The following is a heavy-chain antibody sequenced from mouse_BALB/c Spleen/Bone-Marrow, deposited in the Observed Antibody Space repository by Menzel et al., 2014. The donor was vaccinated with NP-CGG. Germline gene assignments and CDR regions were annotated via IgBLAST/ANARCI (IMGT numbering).Heavy chain of an antibody. D-gene: IGHD2-3*01. CDR3: ARRISDGYYLDY. J-gene: IGHJ2*01. CDR2: INPYNDGT. CDR1: GYTFTTYA. V-gene: IGHV1-14*01. Sequence: VQLKESGPELVKPGASVKMPCKASGYTFTTYAMHWVKQKPGQGLEWIGYINPYNDGTKYNEKFKGKATLTSDKSSNTAYMELSSLTSEDSAVYYCARRISDGYYLDYWGQGTTLTVSS.